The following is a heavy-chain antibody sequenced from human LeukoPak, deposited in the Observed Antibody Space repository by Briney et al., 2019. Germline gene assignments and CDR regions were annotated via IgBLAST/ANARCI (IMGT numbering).Heavy chain of an antibody. CDR3: ARSGGSYYPRDAFDI. V-gene: IGHV4-59*12. CDR2: IYYSGST. J-gene: IGHJ3*02. D-gene: IGHD1-26*01. Sequence: SETLSLTCTVSGGPISNYYWSWIRQPPGKGLEWIGYIYYSGSTNSNPSLNSRATISIDTSKSQFSLKLRSVTAADTAVYYCARSGGSYYPRDAFDIWGQGTMVTVSS. CDR1: GGPISNYY.